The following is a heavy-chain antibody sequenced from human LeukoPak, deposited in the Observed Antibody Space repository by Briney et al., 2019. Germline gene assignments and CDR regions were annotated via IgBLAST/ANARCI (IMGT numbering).Heavy chain of an antibody. CDR3: ASSQTISLGYFQH. CDR2: ISSSGSYI. V-gene: IGHV3-21*01. D-gene: IGHD6-6*01. CDR1: GFTFSSYS. J-gene: IGHJ1*01. Sequence: GGPLRLSCAASGFTFSSYSMNWVRQAPGKGLEWVSSISSSGSYIYYAGSVKGRFTISRDNAKNSLYLQMNSLRAEDTAVYYCASSQTISLGYFQHWGQGTLVTVSS.